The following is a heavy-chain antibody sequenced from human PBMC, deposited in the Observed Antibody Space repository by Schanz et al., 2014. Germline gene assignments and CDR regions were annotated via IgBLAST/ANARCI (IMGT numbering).Heavy chain of an antibody. CDR2: INPSGGTT. Sequence: QVQLVQSGAEVKKPGASVKVSCKASGYTFTTYYIHWVRQAPGQGLEWMGIINPSGGTTKYAQRFQGRVTITADTSTSTAYMELSSLRSEDTAVYYCATCSGGTCHAKPVLDNWGQGTLVTVSS. D-gene: IGHD2-15*01. CDR3: ATCSGGTCHAKPVLDN. V-gene: IGHV1-46*01. CDR1: GYTFTTYY. J-gene: IGHJ4*02.